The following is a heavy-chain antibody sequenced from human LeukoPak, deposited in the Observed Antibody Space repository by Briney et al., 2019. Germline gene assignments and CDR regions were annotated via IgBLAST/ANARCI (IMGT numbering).Heavy chain of an antibody. Sequence: GGSLRLSCAASGFTFSSYSMNWVRQAPGKGLGWVSSISSSSYIYYADSVKGRFTISRDNAKNSLYLQMNSLRAEDTAVYYCARDLQYYDSSGYPKLTQGAFDIWGQGTMVTVSS. CDR3: ARDLQYYDSSGYPKLTQGAFDI. CDR1: GFTFSSYS. D-gene: IGHD3-22*01. J-gene: IGHJ3*02. V-gene: IGHV3-21*01. CDR2: ISSSSYI.